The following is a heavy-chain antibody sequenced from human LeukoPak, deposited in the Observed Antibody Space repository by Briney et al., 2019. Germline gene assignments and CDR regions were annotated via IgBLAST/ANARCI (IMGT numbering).Heavy chain of an antibody. Sequence: PSETLSLTCTVSGGSISSYYWSWIRQPPGKGLEWIGYIYYSGSTNYNPSLKSRVTISVDTSKNQFSLKLSSVTAADTAVYYCARGGYYDILTGDYPYYYGMDVWGQGTTVTVSS. CDR3: ARGGYYDILTGDYPYYYGMDV. CDR2: IYYSGST. D-gene: IGHD3-9*01. V-gene: IGHV4-59*08. J-gene: IGHJ6*02. CDR1: GGSISSYY.